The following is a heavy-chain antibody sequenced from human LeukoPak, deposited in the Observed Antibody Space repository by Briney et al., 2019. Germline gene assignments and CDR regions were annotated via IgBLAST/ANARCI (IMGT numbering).Heavy chain of an antibody. J-gene: IGHJ4*02. Sequence: SQTLSLTCTVSGGSISSGGYYWSWIRQHPGKGLEWIVYIYYSGSTYYTPSLKSSLTISVNTSNHQFSLKLSSVTAADTAVYYCARNVDTATGGGFDYWGQGTLVTVSS. CDR3: ARNVDTATGGGFDY. D-gene: IGHD5-18*01. CDR1: GGSISSGGYY. CDR2: IYYSGST. V-gene: IGHV4-31*01.